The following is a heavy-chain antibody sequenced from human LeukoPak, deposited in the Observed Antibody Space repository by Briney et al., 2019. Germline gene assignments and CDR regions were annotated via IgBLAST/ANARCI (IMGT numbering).Heavy chain of an antibody. Sequence: KPSETLSLTCAVYGGSFSGYYWSWIRQPPGKGLEWIGELNHSGSTNYNPSLKSRVTISVDTSKNQFSLKLSSVTAADTAVYYCARGFSIAAAASYYFDYWGQGTLVTVSS. CDR1: GGSFSGYY. CDR2: LNHSGST. J-gene: IGHJ4*02. D-gene: IGHD6-13*01. CDR3: ARGFSIAAAASYYFDY. V-gene: IGHV4-34*01.